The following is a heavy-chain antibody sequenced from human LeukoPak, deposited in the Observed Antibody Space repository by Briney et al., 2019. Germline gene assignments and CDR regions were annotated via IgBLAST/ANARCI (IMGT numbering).Heavy chain of an antibody. V-gene: IGHV3-11*01. CDR1: GFTFSDYY. Sequence: PGGSLRLSCAASGFTFSDYYMSWIRQAPGKGLEWVSYISDRGTTIYYGDSVKGRFTISRDNAKNSLYLQMNSLRAEDTAVYYCARHYIEIDYAYSWWADYWGQGTLVTVSS. D-gene: IGHD4-17*01. J-gene: IGHJ4*02. CDR2: ISDRGTTI. CDR3: ARHYIEIDYAYSWWADY.